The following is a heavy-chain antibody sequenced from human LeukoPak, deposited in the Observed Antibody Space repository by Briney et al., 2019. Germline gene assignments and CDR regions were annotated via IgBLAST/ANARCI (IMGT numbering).Heavy chain of an antibody. V-gene: IGHV3-48*03. J-gene: IGHJ4*02. CDR2: ISSSGSTI. D-gene: IGHD3-10*01. CDR1: GFTFSSYE. CDR3: ARILHYYGSGSYDY. Sequence: GGSLRLSCAASGFTFSSYEMNWVRQAPGKGLEWVSYISSSGSTIYYADSVKGRFTISRDNAKNSLYLQMNSLRAEDTAVYYCARILHYYGSGSYDYWGQGTLVTVSS.